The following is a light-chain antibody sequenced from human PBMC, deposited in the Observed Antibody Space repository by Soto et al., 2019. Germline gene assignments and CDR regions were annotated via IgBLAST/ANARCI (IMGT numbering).Light chain of an antibody. CDR2: DAS. Sequence: EIVMTQSPATLSVSPGEGATVSCRASQSVSSNLAWYQQKPGQAPRLLIYDASNRATGIPARFSGSGSGTDFTLTVSSLQSEDFAVYYCQQYNNWPQTFGQGTKVDSK. CDR3: QQYNNWPQT. CDR1: QSVSSN. V-gene: IGKV3D-15*01. J-gene: IGKJ1*01.